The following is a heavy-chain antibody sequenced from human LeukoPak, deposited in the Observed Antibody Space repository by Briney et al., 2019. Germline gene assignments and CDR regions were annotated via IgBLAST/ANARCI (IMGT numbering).Heavy chain of an antibody. V-gene: IGHV3-66*02. CDR2: IYSGGST. CDR3: ARDPPPYSSSSVGDY. J-gene: IGHJ4*02. CDR1: GFTVGSNY. D-gene: IGHD6-6*01. Sequence: GGSLRLSCAASGFTVGSNYMSWVRQAPGKGLEWVSVIYSGGSTYYADSVKGRFTISRDNSKNTLYLQMNSLRAEDTAVYYCARDPPPYSSSSVGDYWGQGTLVTVSS.